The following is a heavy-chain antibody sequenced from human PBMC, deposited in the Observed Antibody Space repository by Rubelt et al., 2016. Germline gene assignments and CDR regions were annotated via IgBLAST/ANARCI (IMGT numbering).Heavy chain of an antibody. CDR3: ARDRFDSSYFDY. CDR2: IIPILGIA. Sequence: QVQLVQSGAEVKKPGSSVKVSCKASGGTFSSYAISWVRQAPGQGLEWMGRIIPILGIANYAQKFQGRVTMTTDTSTSTAYMELRSLRSDDTAVYYCARDRFDSSYFDYWGQGTLVTVSS. D-gene: IGHD3-22*01. V-gene: IGHV1-69*04. J-gene: IGHJ4*02. CDR1: GGTFSSYA.